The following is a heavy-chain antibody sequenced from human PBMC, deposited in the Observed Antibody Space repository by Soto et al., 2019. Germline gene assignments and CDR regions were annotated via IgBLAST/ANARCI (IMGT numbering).Heavy chain of an antibody. V-gene: IGHV4-59*12. J-gene: IGHJ5*02. CDR3: ARVPSP. CDR2: IYYSGTT. CDR1: GGSISSNY. Sequence: PSETLSLTCAVSGGSISSNYWSWIRQPPGKGLEWIAYIYYSGTTNYNPSLKSRVTISVDRSKNQFSLKLSSVTAADTAVYYCARVPSPWGQGTLVTVSS.